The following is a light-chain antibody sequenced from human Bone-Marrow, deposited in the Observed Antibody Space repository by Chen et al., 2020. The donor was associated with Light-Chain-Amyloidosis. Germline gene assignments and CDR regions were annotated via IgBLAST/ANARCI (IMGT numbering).Light chain of an antibody. Sequence: SYELTQPPSVSVSPGQTVRITCSGDDLPTKYAYWYQQKPGQAPVLVIHRDTERPSGISGLFSGSSSWATATLTISGVQAEDEDDDHCQSPDISDTYEVIFGGATKLTVL. V-gene: IGLV3-25*03. CDR2: RDT. CDR1: DLPTKY. CDR3: QSPDISDTYEVI. J-gene: IGLJ2*01.